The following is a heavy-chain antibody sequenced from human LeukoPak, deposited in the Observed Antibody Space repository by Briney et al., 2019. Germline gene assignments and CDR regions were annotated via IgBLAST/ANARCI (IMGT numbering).Heavy chain of an antibody. CDR2: IKEDGSEK. D-gene: IGHD2-2*01. CDR3: AKAHCSSTSCYSFDY. Sequence: GGSLRLSCAASGFTFSSHWMSWVRQAPGKGLQWVANIKEDGSEKYYVDSVKGRFTISRDNAKNSLYLQMNSLRAEDMALYYCAKAHCSSTSCYSFDYWGQGTLVTVSS. V-gene: IGHV3-7*03. CDR1: GFTFSSHW. J-gene: IGHJ4*02.